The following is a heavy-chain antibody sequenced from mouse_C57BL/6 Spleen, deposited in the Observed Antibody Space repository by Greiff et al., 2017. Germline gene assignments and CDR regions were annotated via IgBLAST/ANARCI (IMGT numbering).Heavy chain of an antibody. D-gene: IGHD2-3*01. CDR1: GYAFSSSW. CDR2: IYPGDGDT. Sequence: QVQLQQSGPELVKPGASVKISCKASGYAFSSSWMNWVKQRPGKGLEWIGRIYPGDGDTNYNGKFKGKATLTADKSSSTAYMELSRLTSEDSAVXFCGGGYDGYSWFAYWGQGTLVTVSA. CDR3: GGGYDGYSWFAY. J-gene: IGHJ3*01. V-gene: IGHV1-82*01.